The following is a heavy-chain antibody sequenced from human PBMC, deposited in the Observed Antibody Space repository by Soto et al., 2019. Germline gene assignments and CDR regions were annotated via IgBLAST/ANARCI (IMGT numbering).Heavy chain of an antibody. V-gene: IGHV3-33*01. CDR1: GFRFSGFG. D-gene: IGHD1-26*01. CDR2: LRYDGSNK. J-gene: IGHJ4*02. CDR3: ARDGVGATTFYGYFDY. Sequence: QVQLVESGGGVVQPGRSLRLSCAASGFRFSGFGMHWVRQAPGKGLEWVAILRYDGSNKYYVDSVKGRFTISRDNSQNSRYLQLDSLRVEDTAVYYCARDGVGATTFYGYFDYWGQGSLVTVSS.